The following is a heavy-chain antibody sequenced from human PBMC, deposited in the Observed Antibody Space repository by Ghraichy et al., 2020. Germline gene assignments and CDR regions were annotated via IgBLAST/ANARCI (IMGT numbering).Heavy chain of an antibody. Sequence: GGSLRLSCAASGFTVSSNFMSWVRQAPGKGLEWVSIIYSGGGTHYADSVKGRLIISRDNSKNTLYLQMNSLRAEDTAVYYCARGSYPYTFDIWGQGTMVSVSS. J-gene: IGHJ3*02. CDR2: IYSGGGT. V-gene: IGHV3-66*01. D-gene: IGHD6-6*01. CDR3: ARGSYPYTFDI. CDR1: GFTVSSNF.